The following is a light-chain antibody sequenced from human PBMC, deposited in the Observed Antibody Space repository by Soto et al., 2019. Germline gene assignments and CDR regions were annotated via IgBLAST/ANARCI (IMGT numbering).Light chain of an antibody. V-gene: IGKV1-5*01. CDR2: DAS. J-gene: IGKJ1*01. CDR3: QHCDTYWA. CDR1: HNIDRW. Sequence: QMTQSPSTLSASVGDRVTITCRASHNIDRWLAWYQQKPGMAPKLLNSDASTLESGVPSRFSGSGSGTEFTLTISNLQPDDYATYYCQHCDTYWAFGQGTKVEIK.